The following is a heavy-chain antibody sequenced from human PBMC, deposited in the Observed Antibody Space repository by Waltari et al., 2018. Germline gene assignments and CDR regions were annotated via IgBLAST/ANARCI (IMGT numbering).Heavy chain of an antibody. D-gene: IGHD3-22*01. J-gene: IGHJ4*02. CDR3: ARREGSDYDNLVYFFFEY. Sequence: QVHLVQSGGEVKTPGASVKVSCKTSGYSFTTYGITWVRQAPGQGLEWMGWISAYDGDTIYEHNLKGRVTMTIDPSTDRACMGLRGRTSDDAAVYYWARREGSDYDNLVYFFFEYWGQGTLVTVSS. CDR2: ISAYDGDT. V-gene: IGHV1-18*04. CDR1: GYSFTTYG.